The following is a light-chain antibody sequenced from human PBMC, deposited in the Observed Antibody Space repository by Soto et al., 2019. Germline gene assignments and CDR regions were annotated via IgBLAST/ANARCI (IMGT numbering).Light chain of an antibody. Sequence: DIVLTQSPATLSVSPGDRATLSCRASQGVSSYLAWYQQKPGQAPRLLIYDASNRATGIPARLSGSGSGTDFTLTISSLEPEDFAVYYCQKYGSSPRTFGQGTKVDIK. CDR3: QKYGSSPRT. V-gene: IGKV3-20*01. CDR2: DAS. CDR1: QGVSSY. J-gene: IGKJ1*01.